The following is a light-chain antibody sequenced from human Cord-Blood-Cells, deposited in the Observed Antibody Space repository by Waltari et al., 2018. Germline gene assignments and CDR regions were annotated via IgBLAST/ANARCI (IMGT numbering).Light chain of an antibody. V-gene: IGLV2-11*01. CDR1: RSAAGGYNY. Sequence: QSALTQPRSVSGSPGQSVTISCTGTRSAAGGYNYVSWYQQHPGQAPKLMIYDVSKRPSGVPERFSGSKSGNTASLTISGLQAEDEADYYCCSYAGSYTGVFGGGTKLTVL. CDR3: CSYAGSYTGV. J-gene: IGLJ3*02. CDR2: DVS.